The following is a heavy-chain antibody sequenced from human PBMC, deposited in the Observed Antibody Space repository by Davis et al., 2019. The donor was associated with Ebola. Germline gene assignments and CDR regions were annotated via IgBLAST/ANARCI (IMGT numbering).Heavy chain of an antibody. CDR2: IYYTGSI. CDR3: ARHGAEEQVMIPLVKYFDN. CDR1: GASISRGDYY. J-gene: IGHJ4*02. Sequence: SETLSLTCTVSGASISRGDYYWIWVRQPPGKGLEWIGYIYYTGSIYYNPSLKSRVTMLVDKSNNQFSLILRSVTAADTAMYYCARHGAEEQVMIPLVKYFDNWGQGTLVTVSS. D-gene: IGHD2-21*01. V-gene: IGHV4-30-4*01.